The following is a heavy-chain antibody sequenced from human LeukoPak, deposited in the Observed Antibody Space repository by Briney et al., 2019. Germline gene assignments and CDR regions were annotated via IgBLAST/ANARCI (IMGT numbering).Heavy chain of an antibody. CDR1: GGSISSYY. J-gene: IGHJ6*04. CDR3: ARDLVTMAMDV. Sequence: SETLSLTCTVSGGSISSYYWSWIQQPAGKGLEWIGRIYTGGSTNYNPSLKSRVTMSVDTSKNQFSLKLSSVTAADTAVYYCARDLVTMAMDVWGKGTTVTVSS. D-gene: IGHD3-10*01. CDR2: IYTGGST. V-gene: IGHV4-4*07.